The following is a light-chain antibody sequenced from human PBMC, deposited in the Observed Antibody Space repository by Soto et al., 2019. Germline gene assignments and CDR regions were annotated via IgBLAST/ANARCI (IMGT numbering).Light chain of an antibody. J-gene: IGLJ1*01. CDR2: EVI. Sequence: QAVVTQPASVSGSPGQSITITCTGTSSDVATYNRVSWYQHHPGKAPKLLISEVIKRPSGVSNRFSGSKSGNTASLTISGLQAEDEAAYYCCSYTNTGTFVFGSGTKLTVL. CDR1: SSDVATYNR. CDR3: CSYTNTGTFV. V-gene: IGLV2-23*02.